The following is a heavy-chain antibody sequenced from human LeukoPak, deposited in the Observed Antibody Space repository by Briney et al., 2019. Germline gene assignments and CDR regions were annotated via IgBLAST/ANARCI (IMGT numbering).Heavy chain of an antibody. J-gene: IGHJ4*02. Sequence: GGSLRLSCAASGFTFNYWMSWVRQAPGKGLEWVANIKQDGSEKYYVDSVKGRFTISRDNAENSLYLQINSLRAEDTALYYCTRIRSGSQEYWGQGTLVTVSS. V-gene: IGHV3-7*01. CDR3: TRIRSGSQEY. CDR1: GFTFNYW. CDR2: IKQDGSEK. D-gene: IGHD1-26*01.